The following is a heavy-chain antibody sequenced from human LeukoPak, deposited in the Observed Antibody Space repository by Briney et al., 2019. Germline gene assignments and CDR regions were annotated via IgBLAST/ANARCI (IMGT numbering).Heavy chain of an antibody. Sequence: SETLSLTCGVYGEPFSAYYWSCIRQSPGKGLEWIGEINHSGSTNYNPSLKSRVTISVDTSQNQSSLKLSLETAADAAVDVCARRIVGATNWFDPWGQGTLVTVSS. V-gene: IGHV4-34*01. CDR1: GEPFSAYY. J-gene: IGHJ5*02. CDR3: ARRIVGATNWFDP. D-gene: IGHD1-26*01. CDR2: INHSGST.